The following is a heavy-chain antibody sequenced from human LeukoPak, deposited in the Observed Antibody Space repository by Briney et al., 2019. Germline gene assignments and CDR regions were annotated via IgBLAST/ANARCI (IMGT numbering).Heavy chain of an antibody. V-gene: IGHV4-4*07. Sequence: SETLSLTCTVSGGSLSSYYWSWIRQPAGKGLEWIGRIYTSGSTKYNPSLKSRLTMSVDTSKNQFSLKLSSVTAADTAVYYCARGQNDYYDSSGYYFYYYYYMDVWGKGTTVTVSS. J-gene: IGHJ6*03. CDR2: IYTSGST. CDR3: ARGQNDYYDSSGYYFYYYYYMDV. CDR1: GGSLSSYY. D-gene: IGHD3-22*01.